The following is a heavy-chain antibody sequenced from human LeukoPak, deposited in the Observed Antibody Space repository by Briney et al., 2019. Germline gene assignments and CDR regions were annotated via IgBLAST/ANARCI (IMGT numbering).Heavy chain of an antibody. CDR2: VIPALDVT. CDR1: GGTFSSYT. D-gene: IGHD4-17*01. Sequence: GSSVKVSCKASGGTFSSYTINWLRQAPGQGLDWMGRVIPALDVTSYAEQFQGRVTIVADKSTRTVSMELSSLRSDDTAVYYCARSFITTVMTGAHFDDWGQGTLVTVSS. J-gene: IGHJ4*02. CDR3: ARSFITTVMTGAHFDD. V-gene: IGHV1-69*02.